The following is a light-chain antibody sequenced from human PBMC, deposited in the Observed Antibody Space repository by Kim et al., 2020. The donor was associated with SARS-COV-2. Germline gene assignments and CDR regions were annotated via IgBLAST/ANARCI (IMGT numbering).Light chain of an antibody. J-gene: IGLJ3*02. CDR3: AAWDDSLSGWV. CDR1: SANIGSNY. Sequence: GQRVTISCSGSSANIGSNYVYWYQQLPGTAPKLLIYRNNQRPSGVPDRFSGSKSGTSASLAISGLRSEDEADYYCAAWDDSLSGWVFGGGTKLTVL. V-gene: IGLV1-47*01. CDR2: RNN.